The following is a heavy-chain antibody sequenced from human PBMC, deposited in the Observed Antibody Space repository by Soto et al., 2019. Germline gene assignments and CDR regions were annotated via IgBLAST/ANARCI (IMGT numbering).Heavy chain of an antibody. CDR1: GFTFSDYY. CDR3: ARITQRYSGSSCFDP. CDR2: ISSSGSTT. J-gene: IGHJ5*02. V-gene: IGHV3-11*01. D-gene: IGHD1-26*01. Sequence: GGALRLSCAAAGFTFSDYYMSWIRQAPGKGLEWVSYISSSGSTTYYADSVKGRFTISRDNAKNSLYLQMNGLRAEDTAVYYCARITQRYSGSSCFDPWGQGTLFTVSS.